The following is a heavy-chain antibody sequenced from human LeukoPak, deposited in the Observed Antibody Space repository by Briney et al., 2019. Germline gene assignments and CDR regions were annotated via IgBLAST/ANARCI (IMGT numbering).Heavy chain of an antibody. D-gene: IGHD6-13*01. CDR2: IDPSDSYT. V-gene: IGHV5-10-1*01. CDR1: GCIFTSYW. CDR3: ARRRAAAGTPYYYYGMDV. Sequence: GGSLRISWKGSGCIFTSYWISGVRQLPGKGREGRGRIDPSDSYTNYSPSFHRHVPISADKSISTAYLQWSRLKASDTAIYYCARRRAAAGTPYYYYGMDVWGKGTTVTVSS. J-gene: IGHJ6*04.